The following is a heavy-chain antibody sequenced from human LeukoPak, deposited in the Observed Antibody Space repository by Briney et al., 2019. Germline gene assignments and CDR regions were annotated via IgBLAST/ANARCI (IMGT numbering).Heavy chain of an antibody. J-gene: IGHJ4*02. V-gene: IGHV1-69*05. CDR3: ARGYYYDSSGYAFDY. D-gene: IGHD3-22*01. CDR2: IIPIFGTA. Sequence: SVKVSCKASGGTFSSYAISWVRQAPGQGLEWMGRIIPIFGTANYAQKFQGRVTITTDESTSTAYMELSSLRSEDTAVYYCARGYYYDSSGYAFDYWGQGTLVTVSS. CDR1: GGTFSSYA.